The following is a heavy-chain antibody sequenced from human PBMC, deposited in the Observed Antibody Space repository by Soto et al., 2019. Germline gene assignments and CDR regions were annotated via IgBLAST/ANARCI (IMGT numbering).Heavy chain of an antibody. CDR1: GFIFSICS. CDR2: ISANGGST. J-gene: IGHJ4*02. CDR3: ARDRPGNFVY. Sequence: GGSLRLSCASSGFIFSICSMILVRQAPGKGLEWVSAISANGGSTYYADSVRGRFTISRDNSKSTLYLQMNSLRAEDTAVYYFARDRPGNFVYRGKATLLTVSS. V-gene: IGHV3-23*01.